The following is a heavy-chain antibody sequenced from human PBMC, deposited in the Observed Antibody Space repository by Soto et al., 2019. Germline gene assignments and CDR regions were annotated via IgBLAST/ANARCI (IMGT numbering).Heavy chain of an antibody. J-gene: IGHJ4*02. Sequence: EVQLVESGGGLVQPGGSLRLSCVPSGFTFSTYSMNWVRQAPGKGLELVSYISGDGGAMYYGDSVKGRFTISRDNAKNSLYLQMNSLRDEDTAVYYWARYSAWAFYYWGQGTLVTVSS. D-gene: IGHD1-26*01. CDR1: GFTFSTYS. V-gene: IGHV3-48*02. CDR2: ISGDGGAM. CDR3: ARYSAWAFYY.